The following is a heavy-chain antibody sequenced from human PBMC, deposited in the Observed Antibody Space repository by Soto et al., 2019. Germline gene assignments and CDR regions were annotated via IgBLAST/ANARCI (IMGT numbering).Heavy chain of an antibody. CDR3: ATGEKYQLLFTSYGMDV. CDR1: GGTFSSYA. V-gene: IGHV1-69*13. Sequence: ASVKVSCKASGGTFSSYAISWVRQAPGQGLEWMGGIIPIFGTANYAQKFQGRVTITADESTSTAYMELSSLRSEDTAVYYCATGEKYQLLFTSYGMDVWGQGTTVTVSS. D-gene: IGHD2-2*01. CDR2: IIPIFGTA. J-gene: IGHJ6*02.